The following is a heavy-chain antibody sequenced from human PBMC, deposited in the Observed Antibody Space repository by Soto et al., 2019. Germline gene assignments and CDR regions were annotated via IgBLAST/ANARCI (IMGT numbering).Heavy chain of an antibody. Sequence: QVQLVQSGAEVKKPGASVKVSCKASGYTFTSYGISWVRQAPGQGLEWMGWISAYNGHTNHAQKLQGRVTMTTDTSTGTADMELRTLRSDDTAVYYWARDPGFRSDYWGQGTLVTVSS. V-gene: IGHV1-18*01. CDR2: ISAYNGHT. CDR3: ARDPGFRSDY. J-gene: IGHJ4*02. D-gene: IGHD3-9*01. CDR1: GYTFTSYG.